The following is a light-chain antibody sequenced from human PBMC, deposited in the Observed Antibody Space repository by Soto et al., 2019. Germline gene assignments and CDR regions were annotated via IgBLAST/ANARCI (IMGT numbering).Light chain of an antibody. V-gene: IGLV1-44*01. CDR1: SSNIGSNT. CDR3: AAWDDSLHAVV. CDR2: SND. Sequence: QSVLTQPPSSSGTPGQRVTSSCSGSSSNIGSNTVNWYQQLPGTAPKLLVSSNDQRPSGVPDRFSGSKSGTSASLAISGLQSDDESDYYCAAWDDSLHAVVFGGGTKRTVL. J-gene: IGLJ2*01.